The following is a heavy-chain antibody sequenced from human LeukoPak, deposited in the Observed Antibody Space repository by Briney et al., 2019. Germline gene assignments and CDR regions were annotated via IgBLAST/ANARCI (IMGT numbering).Heavy chain of an antibody. Sequence: GRSLRLSCTGSGFTFSDSTMTWFRQAPGRGPEWVGFVRRKTYGGAALYAASVKGRFIITRDDSTSTAYLQMNNLKIEDTGVYYCTRGKGLYFWGRGTLVTVSS. CDR3: TRGKGLYF. D-gene: IGHD2-8*01. J-gene: IGHJ2*01. V-gene: IGHV3-49*03. CDR1: GFTFSDST. CDR2: VRRKTYGGAA.